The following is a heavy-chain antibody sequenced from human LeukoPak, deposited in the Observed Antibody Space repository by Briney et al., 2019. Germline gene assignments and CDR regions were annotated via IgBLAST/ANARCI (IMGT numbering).Heavy chain of an antibody. CDR2: INEGGSER. V-gene: IGHV3-7*03. Sequence: GGSLRLSCVGSGFTFSSYWMNWVRQAPGKGLEWVASINEGGSERHYVDSVKGRFTMSRDDAKNSGYLQTNSLRAEDTAVYYCVRITWTEVAYWGQGTLVTVSS. CDR1: GFTFSSYW. J-gene: IGHJ4*02. D-gene: IGHD3/OR15-3a*01. CDR3: VRITWTEVAY.